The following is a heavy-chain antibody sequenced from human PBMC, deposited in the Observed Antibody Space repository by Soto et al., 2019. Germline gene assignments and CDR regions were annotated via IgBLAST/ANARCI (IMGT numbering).Heavy chain of an antibody. CDR3: AKDSSGWYDNWFDP. D-gene: IGHD6-19*01. J-gene: IGHJ5*02. V-gene: IGHV3-30*18. CDR1: GFTFSSYG. CDR2: ISYDGSNK. Sequence: GGSLRLSCAASGFTFSSYGMHWVRQAPGKGLEWVAVISYDGSNKYYADSVKGRFTISRDNSKNTLYLQMNSLRAEDTAVYYYAKDSSGWYDNWFDPWGQGTLVTVSS.